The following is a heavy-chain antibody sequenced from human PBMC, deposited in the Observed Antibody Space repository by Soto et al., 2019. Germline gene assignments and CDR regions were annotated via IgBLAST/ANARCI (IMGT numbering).Heavy chain of an antibody. D-gene: IGHD3-22*01. CDR3: ARIGSGYYYVPYYYYGMDV. CDR1: GYTFTSYA. V-gene: IGHV1-3*01. Sequence: ASVKVSCKASGYTFTSYAMHWVRQAPGQRLEWMGWINAGNGNTKYAQKFQGRVTMTRDTSISTAYMELSRLRSDDTAVYYCARIGSGYYYVPYYYYGMDVWGQGTTVTVSS. CDR2: INAGNGNT. J-gene: IGHJ6*02.